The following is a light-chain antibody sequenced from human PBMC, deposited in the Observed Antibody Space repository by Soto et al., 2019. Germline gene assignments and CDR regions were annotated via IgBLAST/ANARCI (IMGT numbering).Light chain of an antibody. CDR2: STI. Sequence: QAVVTQEPSLTVSPGGAVTLTCASSTGAVTSGYYPNWFQQKPGQAPRALIYSTIHKHSWTPARFSGSLLGGKAALTLSGVQPEDEAEYYCLLYFGGAHVVFGGGTKVTVL. CDR1: TGAVTSGYY. CDR3: LLYFGGAHVV. J-gene: IGLJ2*01. V-gene: IGLV7-43*01.